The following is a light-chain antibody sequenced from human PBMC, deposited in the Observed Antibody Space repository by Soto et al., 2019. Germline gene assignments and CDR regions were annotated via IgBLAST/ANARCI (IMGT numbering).Light chain of an antibody. Sequence: DIQMTQSPSTLSASVGDRVTITCRASQSISSWLAWYQQKPGKAPKLRIYKASSLESGVPSRFSGSGSGTEFTLTISSLHPDDFATYYCQQYNSYPWTFGQGTKVEIK. V-gene: IGKV1-5*03. J-gene: IGKJ1*01. CDR1: QSISSW. CDR3: QQYNSYPWT. CDR2: KAS.